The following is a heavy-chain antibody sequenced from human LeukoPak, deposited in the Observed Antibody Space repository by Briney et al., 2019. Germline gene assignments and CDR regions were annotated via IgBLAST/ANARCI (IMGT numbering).Heavy chain of an antibody. D-gene: IGHD3-22*01. CDR3: ARDSLVGLNYYDSSGYSSDY. V-gene: IGHV1-2*06. CDR2: INPNSGGT. J-gene: IGHJ4*02. CDR1: GYTFTGYY. Sequence: ASVKVSCKASGYTFTGYYMHWVRQAPGQGLEWMGRINPNSGGTNYAQKFQGRVTMTRDTSISTAYMELSRLRSDDTAVYYCARDSLVGLNYYDSSGYSSDYWGQGSLVTVSS.